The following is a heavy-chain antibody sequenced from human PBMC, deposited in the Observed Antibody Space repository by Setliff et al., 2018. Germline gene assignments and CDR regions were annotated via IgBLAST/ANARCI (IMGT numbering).Heavy chain of an antibody. D-gene: IGHD3-3*01. CDR3: ARRATYYNFWSGYYDY. CDR1: GGSISSSSYY. V-gene: IGHV4-39*07. J-gene: IGHJ4*02. Sequence: SETLSLTCTVSGGSISSSSYYWGWIRQPPGKGLEWIGSIYYGGITYYNPSLKSRVTISVDTSKNQFSLKLSSVTAADTAVYYCARRATYYNFWSGYYDYWGQGTLVTVSS. CDR2: IYYGGIT.